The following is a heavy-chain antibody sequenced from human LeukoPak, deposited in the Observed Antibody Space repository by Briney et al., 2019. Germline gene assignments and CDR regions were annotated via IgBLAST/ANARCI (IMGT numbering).Heavy chain of an antibody. CDR2: IYSGGST. V-gene: IGHV3-53*01. Sequence: GGSLRLSCAASGFTVSSNYMSWVRQAPGKGLEWVSVIYSGGSTYYADSVKGRFTISRDNSKNTLYLQMNSLRAEDTAVYYCAKGGVCSSTSCYWGRYYYYYMDVWGKGTTVTVSS. J-gene: IGHJ6*03. CDR3: AKGGVCSSTSCYWGRYYYYYMDV. D-gene: IGHD2-2*01. CDR1: GFTVSSNY.